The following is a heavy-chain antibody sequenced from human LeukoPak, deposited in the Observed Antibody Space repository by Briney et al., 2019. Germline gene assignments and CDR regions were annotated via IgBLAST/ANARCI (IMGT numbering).Heavy chain of an antibody. V-gene: IGHV3-30*03. CDR2: ISDDGSNK. J-gene: IGHJ4*02. D-gene: IGHD6-13*01. CDR3: ARVSTAVSLAIDY. Sequence: PGRSLRLSCAASGFTFSNYAMHWVRQAPGKGLEWVAVISDDGSNKYYGDSVKGRFTISRDNAKNSLYLQMNSLRAEDTAVYYCARVSTAVSLAIDYWGQGTLVTVST. CDR1: GFTFSNYA.